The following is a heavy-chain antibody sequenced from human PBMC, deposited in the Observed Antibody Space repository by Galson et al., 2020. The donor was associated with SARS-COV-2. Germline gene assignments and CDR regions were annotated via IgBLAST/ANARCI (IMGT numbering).Heavy chain of an antibody. CDR3: AREQLWLPYFDY. CDR1: GFTFSSYA. D-gene: IGHD5-18*01. V-gene: IGHV3-30*04. J-gene: IGHJ4*02. Sequence: GESLKISCAASGFTFSSYAMHWVRQAPGKGLEWVAVISYDGSKKYYADSVKGRFTISRDNSKNTLYLQMNSLRAEDTAVYYCAREQLWLPYFDYWGQGTLVTVSS. CDR2: ISYDGSKK.